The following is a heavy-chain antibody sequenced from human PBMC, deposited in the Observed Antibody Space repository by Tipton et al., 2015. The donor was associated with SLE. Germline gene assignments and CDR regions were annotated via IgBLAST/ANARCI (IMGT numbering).Heavy chain of an antibody. CDR2: INHSGST. Sequence: TLSLTCAVYGGSFSGYYWSWIRQPPGKGLEWIGEINHSGSTNYNPSLKSRVTISVDTSKNQFSLKLSSVTAADTAVYYCAIEWATNAFDIRGQGTMVTVSS. CDR1: GGSFSGYY. D-gene: IGHD1-26*01. CDR3: AIEWATNAFDI. J-gene: IGHJ3*02. V-gene: IGHV4-34*01.